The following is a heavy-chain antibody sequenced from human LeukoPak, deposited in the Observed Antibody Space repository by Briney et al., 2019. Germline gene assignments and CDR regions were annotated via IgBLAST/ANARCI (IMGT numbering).Heavy chain of an antibody. CDR3: ARGLYCSSSTSCYDYGMDV. CDR2: FIPILGTA. D-gene: IGHD2-2*01. CDR1: GGGFRSYG. Sequence: GASAKVSCKASGGGFRSYGLNWVRQAPGQGLEWMGGFIPILGTAKYTQNLQGRVTITADESTSTAYMELSSLRYEDTAVYYCARGLYCSSSTSCYDYGMDVWGQGTTVTVSS. J-gene: IGHJ6*02. V-gene: IGHV1-69*13.